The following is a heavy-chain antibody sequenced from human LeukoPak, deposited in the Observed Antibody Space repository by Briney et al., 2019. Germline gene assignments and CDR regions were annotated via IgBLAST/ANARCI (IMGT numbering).Heavy chain of an antibody. CDR3: ARSRDWYADY. CDR2: ISYDGSNK. Sequence: PGRSLRLSCAASGFTFSSYGMHWVRQAPGKGLEWVAVISYDGSNKYYADSVKGRFTISRDNSENSLFLQMNSLRAEDTAIYYCARSRDWYADYWGQGSLVTVSS. D-gene: IGHD3-9*01. V-gene: IGHV3-30*03. J-gene: IGHJ4*02. CDR1: GFTFSSYG.